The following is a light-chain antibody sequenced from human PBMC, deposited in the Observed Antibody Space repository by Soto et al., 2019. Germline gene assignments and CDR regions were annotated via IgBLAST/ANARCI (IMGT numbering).Light chain of an antibody. CDR1: QGVSSD. CDR2: GAS. J-gene: IGKJ1*01. Sequence: EIVMTQSPATLSVSPGERATLSCRAGQGVSSDLAWYQQKSGQAPRLLIYGASTGATGTPARFSGSGSGTEFTLTISSLQSEDFAVYYCQQNHNWPWTFGQGTKVEIK. V-gene: IGKV3-15*01. CDR3: QQNHNWPWT.